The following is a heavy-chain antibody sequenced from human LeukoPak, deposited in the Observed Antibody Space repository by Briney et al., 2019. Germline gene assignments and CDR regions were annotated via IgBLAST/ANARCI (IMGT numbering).Heavy chain of an antibody. D-gene: IGHD2-2*01. J-gene: IGHJ3*02. V-gene: IGHV4-34*01. CDR3: ARPSSTSGLSAFDI. CDR1: GGSFSGYY. Sequence: SETLSLTCAVYGGSFSGYYWSWIRQPPGKGLEWIGEINHSGSTNYNPSLKSRVTISVDTSKNQSSLKLSSVTAADTAVYYCARPSSTSGLSAFDIWGQGTMVTVSS. CDR2: INHSGST.